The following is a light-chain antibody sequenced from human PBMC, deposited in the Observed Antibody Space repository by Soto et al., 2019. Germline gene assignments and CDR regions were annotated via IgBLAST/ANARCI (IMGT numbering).Light chain of an antibody. Sequence: QPVLSQPPSACRTPAQRLTISCSGSSCSIGSNTVNWYQQLPGTAPKLLIYSNNQRPSGVPDRLSGSKSGTSASLAISGLQSEDEADYYCAAWDDSLNGRVFGTGTKVTVL. CDR2: SNN. CDR3: AAWDDSLNGRV. J-gene: IGLJ1*01. V-gene: IGLV1-44*01. CDR1: SCSIGSNT.